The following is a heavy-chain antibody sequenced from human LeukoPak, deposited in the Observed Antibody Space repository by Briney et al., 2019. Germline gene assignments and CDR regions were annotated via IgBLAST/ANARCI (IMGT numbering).Heavy chain of an antibody. J-gene: IGHJ4*02. V-gene: IGHV4-39*01. Sequence: SETLSLTCTASGGSISSSSYYWGWIRQPPGKGLEWIGSIYYSGSTYYNPSLKSRVTISVDTSKNQFSLKLSSVTAADTAVYYSAIRIAIVTMIVVVTDYYFDYWGEGTLVTVSS. CDR3: AIRIAIVTMIVVVTDYYFDY. CDR1: GGSISSSSYY. D-gene: IGHD3-22*01. CDR2: IYYSGST.